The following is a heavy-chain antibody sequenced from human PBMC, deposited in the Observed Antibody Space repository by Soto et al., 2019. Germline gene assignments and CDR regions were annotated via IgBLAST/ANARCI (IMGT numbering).Heavy chain of an antibody. CDR3: ARHSVYCSTTSCYFDY. CDR2: IYTSGST. D-gene: IGHD2-2*01. Sequence: QVQLQESGPGLVKPSETLSLTCTVSGASISLYSWSWIRQPAGKGLEWIGRIYTSGSTNYNPSLQSRVTMSVDTSKKQFSLKLISVIAADTAVYYCARHSVYCSTTSCYFDYWGQGTLVTVSS. J-gene: IGHJ4*02. CDR1: GASISLYS. V-gene: IGHV4-4*07.